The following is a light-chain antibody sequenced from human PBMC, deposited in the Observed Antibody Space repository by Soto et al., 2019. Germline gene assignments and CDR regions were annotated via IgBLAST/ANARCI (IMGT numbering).Light chain of an antibody. CDR3: QDRGNWPLFT. CDR1: QSISSY. J-gene: IGKJ4*01. V-gene: IGKV1-39*01. Sequence: DIQMTRSPSSLSASVGDRVTITCRASQSISSYLNWYQQKPGKVPNLLIYAASSLQSGVPSRFSGSGSGTEFTLPISSLQPDDFANYYCQDRGNWPLFTFGAGTKVDIK. CDR2: AAS.